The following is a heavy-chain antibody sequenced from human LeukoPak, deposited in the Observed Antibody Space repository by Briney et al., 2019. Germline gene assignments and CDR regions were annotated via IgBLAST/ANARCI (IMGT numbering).Heavy chain of an antibody. CDR2: MNPNSGNT. D-gene: IGHD2-15*01. CDR3: ARARPPRYCSGGSCARTGNWFDP. CDR1: GYTFTSYD. V-gene: IGHV1-8*01. Sequence: ASVKVSCKASGYTFTSYDIHWVRQATGQGLEWMGWMNPNSGNTGYAQKFQGRVTMTRHTSIRTAYMELSSLRSEDTAVYYCARARPPRYCSGGSCARTGNWFDPWGQGTLVTVSS. J-gene: IGHJ5*02.